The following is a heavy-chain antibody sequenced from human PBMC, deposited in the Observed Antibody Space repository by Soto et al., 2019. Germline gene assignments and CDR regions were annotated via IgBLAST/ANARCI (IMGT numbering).Heavy chain of an antibody. CDR1: GYSFTDYY. CDR2: INPKSGGT. D-gene: IGHD2-8*01. CDR3: ARGHSTDCSNGVCSFFYNHEMDV. J-gene: IGHJ6*02. V-gene: IGHV1-2*04. Sequence: GASVKVTWKACGYSFTDYYIYWVRQAPGQGLEWLGRINPKSGGTSTAQKFQGWVTMTRDRSISTVYMELTRLRSDDTAVYFCARGHSTDCSNGVCSFFYNHEMDVWGQGTTVTAP.